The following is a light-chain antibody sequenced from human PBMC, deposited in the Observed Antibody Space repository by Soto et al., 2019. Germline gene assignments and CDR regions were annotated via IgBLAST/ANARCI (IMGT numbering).Light chain of an antibody. CDR1: QDISNY. V-gene: IGKV1-33*01. J-gene: IGKJ4*01. CDR2: DAS. CDR3: QQYDNLPLP. Sequence: DIQMTQSPSSLSASVGDRVTITCQASQDISNYLNWYQQKPGKAPKLLIYDASNFETGVPSRFSGSGSGTDFTFTISSLQPEDIATYYCQQYDNLPLPFGGGTKVEIK.